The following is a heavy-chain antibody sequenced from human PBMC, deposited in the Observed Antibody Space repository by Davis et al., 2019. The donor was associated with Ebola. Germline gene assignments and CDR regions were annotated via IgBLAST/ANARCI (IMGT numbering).Heavy chain of an antibody. CDR1: GYNFPSYW. CDR2: IYPGDPES. Sequence: GESLKISCKASGYNFPSYWIGWVRHMPGKGLEWVAIIYPGDPESRYSPSFQGQVTISADKSISTAYLQWSSLKASDTAMYYCARLGKSLYYYGMDVWGQGTTVTVSS. D-gene: IGHD3-10*01. CDR3: ARLGKSLYYYGMDV. J-gene: IGHJ6*02. V-gene: IGHV5-51*01.